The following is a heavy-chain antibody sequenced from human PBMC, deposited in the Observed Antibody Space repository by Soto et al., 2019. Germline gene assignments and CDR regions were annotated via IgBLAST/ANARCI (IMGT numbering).Heavy chain of an antibody. J-gene: IGHJ4*02. D-gene: IGHD4-17*01. CDR1: GYNFTNYW. Sequence: GGSLEISCKGFGYNFTNYWIGWVRQTPGKGLGGRGFIFPGVLETRYPPSLQAQATISADKPFGPAYLRWSSLKAWDTALFYCAKQNCGDNRVFAYRGQGPLVPVSS. CDR2: IFPGVLET. V-gene: IGHV5-51*01. CDR3: AKQNCGDNRVFAY.